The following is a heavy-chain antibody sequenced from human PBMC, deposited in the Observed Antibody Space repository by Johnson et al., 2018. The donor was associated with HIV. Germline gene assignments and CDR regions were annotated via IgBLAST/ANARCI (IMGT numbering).Heavy chain of an antibody. Sequence: VQLVESGGGLVQPGGSLRLSCAASGLTVSGNYMTWLRQAPGGGLEWVSVLFSGGPTYYADSVNGRFTTSRDKPKNSLSLQMNSLIAEDTALYYCARDRRNYSDRSGYPDYDAFDIWGQGTMVTVSS. J-gene: IGHJ3*02. CDR1: GLTVSGNY. D-gene: IGHD3-22*01. CDR2: LFSGGPT. V-gene: IGHV3-66*01. CDR3: ARDRRNYSDRSGYPDYDAFDI.